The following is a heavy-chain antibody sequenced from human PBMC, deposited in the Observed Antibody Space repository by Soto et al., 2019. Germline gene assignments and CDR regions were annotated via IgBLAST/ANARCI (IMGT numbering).Heavy chain of an antibody. CDR1: GFTFSSSA. J-gene: IGHJ3*02. CDR3: ASAKAVVIAALGI. Sequence: EVQLLESGGGLVQPGGSLRLSCTASGFTFSSSAMSWVRQAPGQGLEWVASVSENGGSRGGTYYADSVKGRFTISRDNSTNTLYLQMDSLRGADTAVYYCASAKAVVIAALGIWGQGTMVTVSS. CDR2: VSENGGSRGGT. V-gene: IGHV3-23*01. D-gene: IGHD2-21*01.